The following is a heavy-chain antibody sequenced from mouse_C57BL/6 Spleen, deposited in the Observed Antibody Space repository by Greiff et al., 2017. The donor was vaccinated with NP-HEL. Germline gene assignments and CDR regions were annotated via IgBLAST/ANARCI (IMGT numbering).Heavy chain of an antibody. CDR1: GFTFSSYT. Sequence: EVQLVESGGGLVKPGGSLKLSCAASGFTFSSYTMSWVRQTPEKRLEWVATISGGGGNTYYPDSVKGRFTISRDNAKNTLYLQMSSLRSEDTALYYCARPGYDYDEGYFDVWGTGTTVTVSS. CDR3: ARPGYDYDEGYFDV. D-gene: IGHD2-4*01. J-gene: IGHJ1*03. CDR2: ISGGGGNT. V-gene: IGHV5-9*01.